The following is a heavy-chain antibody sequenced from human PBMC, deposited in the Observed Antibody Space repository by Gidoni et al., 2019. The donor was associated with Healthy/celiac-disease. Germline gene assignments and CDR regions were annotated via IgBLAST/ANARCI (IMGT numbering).Heavy chain of an antibody. V-gene: IGHV3-15*01. Sequence: EVQLVESGGGLVKPGGSLRLSCAASGFTFSNAWMSCVRQAPGKGLEWVGRIKSKTDGGTTDYAAPVKGRFTISRDDSKNTLYLQMNSLKTEDTAVYYCTTDDAMTPFDYWGQGTLVTVSS. CDR3: TTDDAMTPFDY. D-gene: IGHD2-2*01. CDR2: IKSKTDGGTT. CDR1: GFTFSNAW. J-gene: IGHJ4*02.